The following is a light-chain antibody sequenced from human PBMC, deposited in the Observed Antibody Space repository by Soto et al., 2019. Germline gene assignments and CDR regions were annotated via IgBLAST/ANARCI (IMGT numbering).Light chain of an antibody. CDR1: QSISSY. CDR2: AAS. V-gene: IGKV1-39*01. CDR3: QQSYSTHLYT. Sequence: DIQLTQSASSMSATVGDRVTITSRASQSISSYLNWYQQKPGKATKLLIYAASSLQSGVPSRFSGSVSGADFTLTIRSLQPEDFSDYYCQQSYSTHLYTFGQGTRLEIK. J-gene: IGKJ2*01.